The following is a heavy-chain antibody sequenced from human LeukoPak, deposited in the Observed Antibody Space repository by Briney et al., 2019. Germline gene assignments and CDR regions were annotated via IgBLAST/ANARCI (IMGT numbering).Heavy chain of an antibody. CDR1: GGSISTYY. CDR3: ASLTTADAFDI. D-gene: IGHD3-22*01. CDR2: VYYSGST. J-gene: IGHJ3*02. V-gene: IGHV4-59*01. Sequence: SETLSLTCTVSGGSISTYYWSWIRQPPGKGLEWIGYVYYSGSTNYNPSLKSRVTISVDTSKNQFSLKLSSVTAADTAVFYCASLTTADAFDIWGQGTMVTVSS.